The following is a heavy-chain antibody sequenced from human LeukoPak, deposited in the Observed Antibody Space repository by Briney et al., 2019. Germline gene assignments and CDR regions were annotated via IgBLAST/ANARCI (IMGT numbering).Heavy chain of an antibody. Sequence: GGSLRFSCAASGFTFSSYAMHWVRQAPGQGLECVSGVSSNGGSIYYAKSVKGRFTISRDNSKKTLYLQMGSLRGEDMAVYYCAKSDGLHPSYGMDVWGQGTTVTVSS. CDR2: VSSNGGSI. V-gene: IGHV3-64*01. J-gene: IGHJ6*02. CDR3: AKSDGLHPSYGMDV. CDR1: GFTFSSYA. D-gene: IGHD5-24*01.